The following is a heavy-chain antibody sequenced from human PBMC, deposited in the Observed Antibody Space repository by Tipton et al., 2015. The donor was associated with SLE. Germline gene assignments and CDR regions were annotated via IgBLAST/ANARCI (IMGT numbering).Heavy chain of an antibody. J-gene: IGHJ4*02. CDR3: ARERKKDILTGYGVFDY. D-gene: IGHD3-9*01. CDR2: IIPIFGTA. CDR1: GGTFSSYA. V-gene: IGHV1-69*15. Sequence: QLVQSGAEVKKPGSSVKVSCKASGGTFSSYAISWVRQAPGQGLEWMGRIIPIFGTANYAQKFQGRVTITADESTSTAYMELRSLRSDDTAVYYCARERKKDILTGYGVFDYWGQGTLVTVSS.